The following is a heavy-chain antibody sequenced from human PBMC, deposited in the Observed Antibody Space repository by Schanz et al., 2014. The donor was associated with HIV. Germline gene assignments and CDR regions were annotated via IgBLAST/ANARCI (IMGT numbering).Heavy chain of an antibody. Sequence: VQLVESGGGLVQPGRSLRLSCAASGFTFSSYEMHWVRQAPGKGLEWVASISHDGSDEHYGDSVRGRFAISRDNSKNTLYLQMNSLRSEDTAVYYCASDLNTPEIVVLLDYWGQGTLVTVSS. CDR1: GFTFSSYE. CDR3: ASDLNTPEIVVLLDY. CDR2: ISHDGSDE. J-gene: IGHJ4*02. V-gene: IGHV3-30*03. D-gene: IGHD3-22*01.